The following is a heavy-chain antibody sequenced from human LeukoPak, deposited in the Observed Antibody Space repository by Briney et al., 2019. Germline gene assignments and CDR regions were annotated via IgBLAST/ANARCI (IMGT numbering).Heavy chain of an antibody. J-gene: IGHJ5*02. V-gene: IGHV1-69*06. D-gene: IGHD1-7*01. CDR3: ARDRRITGTTWRQNWFDP. Sequence: VASVKVSCKASGGTFSSYAISWVRQAPGQGLEWMGGIIPIFGTANYAQKFQGRVTIAADKSTSTAYMELSSLRSEDTAVYYCARDRRITGTTWRQNWFDPWGQGTLVTVSS. CDR1: GGTFSSYA. CDR2: IIPIFGTA.